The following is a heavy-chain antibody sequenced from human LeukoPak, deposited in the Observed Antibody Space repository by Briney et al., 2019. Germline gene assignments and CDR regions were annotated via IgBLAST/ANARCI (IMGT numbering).Heavy chain of an antibody. D-gene: IGHD4-23*01. CDR1: GYTFTSYA. CDR2: INTNTGNP. Sequence: ASVKVSCKASGYTFTSYAMNWVRQAPGQGLEWMGWINTNTGNPTYAQGFTGRFVFSLDTSVSTAYLQINTLKAEDTAVYYCARPELRWSAYYYMDVWGKGTTVTVSS. CDR3: ARPELRWSAYYYMDV. J-gene: IGHJ6*03. V-gene: IGHV7-4-1*02.